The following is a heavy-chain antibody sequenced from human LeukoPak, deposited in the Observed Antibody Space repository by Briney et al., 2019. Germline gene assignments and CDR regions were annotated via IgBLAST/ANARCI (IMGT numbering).Heavy chain of an antibody. J-gene: IGHJ5*02. V-gene: IGHV4-59*01. CDR1: GGSISSYY. D-gene: IGHD1-14*01. CDR3: ARLCNDHEVLWFDP. CDR2: IYYSGST. Sequence: SETLSLTCTVSGGSISSYYWSWIRQPPGKGLEWIGYIYYSGSTNYNPSLKSRVTISVDTSKNQFSLKLSSVTAADTAVYYCARLCNDHEVLWFDPWGQGTLVTVSS.